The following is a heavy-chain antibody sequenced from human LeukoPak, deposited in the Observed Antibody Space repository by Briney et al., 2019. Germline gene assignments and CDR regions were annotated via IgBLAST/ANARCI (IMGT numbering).Heavy chain of an antibody. J-gene: IGHJ6*02. CDR3: AKCDDYGDYRHYYGMDV. D-gene: IGHD4-17*01. V-gene: IGHV3-48*04. Sequence: GGSLRLSCAASGFTFSSYSMNWVRQAPGKGLEWVSYISSSSSTIYYADSVKGRFTISRDNAKNSLYLQMNSLRAEDTALYYCAKCDDYGDYRHYYGMDVWGQGTTVTVSS. CDR2: ISSSSSTI. CDR1: GFTFSSYS.